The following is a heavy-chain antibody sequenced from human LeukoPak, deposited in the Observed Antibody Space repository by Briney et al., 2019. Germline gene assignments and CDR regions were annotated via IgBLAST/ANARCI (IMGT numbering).Heavy chain of an antibody. J-gene: IGHJ3*02. V-gene: IGHV4-34*01. CDR2: INHSGST. CDR1: GGSFSGYY. CDR3: ASNKYPVQAFDI. D-gene: IGHD1/OR15-1a*01. Sequence: SETLSLTCAVYGGSFSGYYWSWIRQPPGKGLEWIGEINHSGSTNYNPSLKSRVTISVDTSKNQFSLKLTSVTAADTAICYCASNKYPVQAFDIWGQGTMVTVSS.